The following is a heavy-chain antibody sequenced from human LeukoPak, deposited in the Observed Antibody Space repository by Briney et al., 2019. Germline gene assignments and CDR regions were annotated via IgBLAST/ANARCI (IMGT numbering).Heavy chain of an antibody. J-gene: IGHJ4*02. D-gene: IGHD3-10*01. CDR3: ARHGGWELYYYFDY. V-gene: IGHV4-59*08. Sequence: PSETLSLTCTVSGGSISSYYWSWIRQPPGKGLEWIGYIYYSRSTSYNPSLKSRVTISVDTSKNQFSLKLTSVTAADTAVYYCARHGGWELYYYFDYWGQGTLVTVSS. CDR1: GGSISSYY. CDR2: IYYSRST.